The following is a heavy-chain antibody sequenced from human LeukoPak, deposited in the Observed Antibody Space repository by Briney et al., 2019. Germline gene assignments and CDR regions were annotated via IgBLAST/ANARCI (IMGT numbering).Heavy chain of an antibody. CDR2: IWYDGSNK. CDR3: AKDKTVAGHNSFDY. D-gene: IGHD6-19*01. Sequence: GGSLRLSCAASGFTFSSYGMHWVRQAPGKGLEWVAVIWYDGSNKYYADSVKGRFTISRDNSKNTLYLQMNSLRAEDTAVYYCAKDKTVAGHNSFDYWGQGTLVTVSS. CDR1: GFTFSSYG. V-gene: IGHV3-33*06. J-gene: IGHJ4*02.